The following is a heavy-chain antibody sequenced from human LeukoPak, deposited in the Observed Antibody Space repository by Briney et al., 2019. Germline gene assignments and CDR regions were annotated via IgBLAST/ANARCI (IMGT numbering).Heavy chain of an antibody. CDR2: ISSNGGST. D-gene: IGHD6-19*01. Sequence: PGGSLRLSCAASGFTFSSYAMSWVRQAPGKGLEYVSAISSNGGSTYYANSVKGRFTISRGNSKNTLYLQMGSLRAEDMAVYYCARVYSSGWYDLDYWGQGTLVTVSS. CDR3: ARVYSSGWYDLDY. CDR1: GFTFSSYA. V-gene: IGHV3-64*01. J-gene: IGHJ4*02.